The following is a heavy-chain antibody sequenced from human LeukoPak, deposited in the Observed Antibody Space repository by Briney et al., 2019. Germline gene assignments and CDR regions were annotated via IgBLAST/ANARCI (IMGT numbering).Heavy chain of an antibody. CDR2: IGGTDGST. D-gene: IGHD3-10*01. Sequence: GGSLRLSCVASGFAFTNHAMTWVRLAPGKGLEWVSSIGGTDGSTYYADSVKGRFSISRDNSKDTLYLQMNSLRVEDTATYYCAKRDSHGSHPYYLDSWGQGALVTVSS. V-gene: IGHV3-23*01. CDR1: GFAFTNHA. CDR3: AKRDSHGSHPYYLDS. J-gene: IGHJ4*02.